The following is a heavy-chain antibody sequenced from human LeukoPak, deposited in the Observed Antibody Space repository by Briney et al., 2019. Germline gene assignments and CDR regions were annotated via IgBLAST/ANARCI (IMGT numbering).Heavy chain of an antibody. CDR1: GFTFSSYW. CDR2: INSDGSST. D-gene: IGHD1/OR15-1a*01. J-gene: IGHJ4*02. CDR3: ARDRRREHRFDY. V-gene: IGHV3-74*01. Sequence: GGSLRLSCAASGFTFSSYWMHWARQAPGKGLVWVSRINSDGSSTSYADSVKGRFTISRDNAKNTLYLQMNSLRAEDTAVYYCARDRRREHRFDYWGQGTLVTVSS.